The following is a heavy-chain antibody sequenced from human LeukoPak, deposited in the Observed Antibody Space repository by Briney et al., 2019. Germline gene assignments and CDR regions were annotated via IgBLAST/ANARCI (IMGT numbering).Heavy chain of an antibody. CDR1: GFTFSSYT. CDR2: ISPTNWYL. Sequence: GGSLRLSCTASGFTFSSYTMNWVRQAPGKGLEWVSSISPTNWYLYHAESMKGRFTTSRDNAKNSLYLQMNSLRAEDTAVYYCARVNTGTYGSGSYYNDYFDYWGQGTLVTVSS. J-gene: IGHJ4*02. V-gene: IGHV3-21*01. CDR3: ARVNTGTYGSGSYYNDYFDY. D-gene: IGHD3-10*01.